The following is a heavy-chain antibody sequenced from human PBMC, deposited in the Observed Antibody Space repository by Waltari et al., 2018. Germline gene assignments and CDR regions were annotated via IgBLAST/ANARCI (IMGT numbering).Heavy chain of an antibody. D-gene: IGHD2-15*01. CDR1: GFTFSRYG. V-gene: IGHV3-30*18. J-gene: IGHJ3*02. CDR2: ISYDGSNK. CDR3: AKGGRSAFDI. Sequence: QVQLVESGGGVVQPGRSLRLSCAASGFTFSRYGVPWVRQAPGKGLEWVAVISYDGSNKYYADSVKGRFTISRDNSKNTLYLQMNSLRAEDTAVYYCAKGGRSAFDIWGQGTMVTVSS.